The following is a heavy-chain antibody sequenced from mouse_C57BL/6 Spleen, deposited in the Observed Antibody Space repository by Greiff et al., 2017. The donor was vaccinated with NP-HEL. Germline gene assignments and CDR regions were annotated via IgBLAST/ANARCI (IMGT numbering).Heavy chain of an antibody. V-gene: IGHV1-39*01. Sequence: EVKLMESGPELVKPGASVKISCKASGYSFTDYNMNWVKQSNGKSLEWIGVINPNYGTTSYNQKFKGKATLTVDQSSSTAYMQLNSLTSEDSAVYYCASEARTGSSSYWYFDVWGTGTTVTVSS. J-gene: IGHJ1*03. CDR3: ASEARTGSSSYWYFDV. D-gene: IGHD1-1*01. CDR1: GYSFTDYN. CDR2: INPNYGTT.